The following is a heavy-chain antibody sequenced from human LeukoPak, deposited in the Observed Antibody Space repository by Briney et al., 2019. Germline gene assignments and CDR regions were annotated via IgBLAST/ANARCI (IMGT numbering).Heavy chain of an antibody. CDR3: ARGPLTKHYYGSGSYYPPYYYFDY. CDR2: INHSGST. Sequence: SETLSLTCAVYGGSFSGYYWSWIRQPPGKGLEWIGEINHSGSTNYNPSLKSRVTISVDTSKNQFSLKLSSVTAADTAVYYCARGPLTKHYYGSGSYYPPYYYFDYWGQGTLVTVSS. J-gene: IGHJ4*02. D-gene: IGHD3-10*01. CDR1: GGSFSGYY. V-gene: IGHV4-34*01.